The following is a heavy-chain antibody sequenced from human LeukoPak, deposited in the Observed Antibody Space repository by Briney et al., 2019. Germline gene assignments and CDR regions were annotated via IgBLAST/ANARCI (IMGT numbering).Heavy chain of an antibody. V-gene: IGHV3-49*04. J-gene: IGHJ4*02. D-gene: IGHD4-23*01. CDR3: SREWDLLRWGFDY. CDR1: GFTFGDYA. Sequence: GGSLRLSCTASGFTFGDYAMNWVRQAPGKGLEWVGFIRSKAYGGTTEHAASVKGRFTISRDDSKSIAYLQMNSLKTEDTAVYYCSREWDLLRWGFDYWGQGILVTVSS. CDR2: IRSKAYGGTT.